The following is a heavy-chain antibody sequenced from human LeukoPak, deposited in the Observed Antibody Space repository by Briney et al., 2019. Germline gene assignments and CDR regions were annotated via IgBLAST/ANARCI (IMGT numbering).Heavy chain of an antibody. D-gene: IGHD2-15*01. CDR2: ISSSSSYI. V-gene: IGHV3-21*01. J-gene: IGHJ5*02. CDR3: ARDGIVGGSWFDP. CDR1: GFTFSSYS. Sequence: GGCLRLSCAASGFTFSSYSMNWVRQAPGKGLEWVSSISSSSSYIYYADSVKGRFTISRDNAKNSLYLQMNSLRAEDTAVYYCARDGIVGGSWFDPWGQGTLVTVSS.